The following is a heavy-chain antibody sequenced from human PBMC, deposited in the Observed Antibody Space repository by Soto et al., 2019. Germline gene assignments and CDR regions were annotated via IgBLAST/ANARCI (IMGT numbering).Heavy chain of an antibody. CDR2: ISSSSSTI. V-gene: IGHV3-48*02. CDR1: GFTFSSYS. D-gene: IGHD2-15*01. J-gene: IGHJ6*02. Sequence: PGGSLRLSCAASGFTFSSYSMNWVRQAPGKGLEWVSYISSSSSTIYYADSVKGRFTISRDNAKNSLYLQMNSLRDEGTAVYYCAREGNLGYCSGGSCYYSGYYGMDVWGQGTTVTVSS. CDR3: AREGNLGYCSGGSCYYSGYYGMDV.